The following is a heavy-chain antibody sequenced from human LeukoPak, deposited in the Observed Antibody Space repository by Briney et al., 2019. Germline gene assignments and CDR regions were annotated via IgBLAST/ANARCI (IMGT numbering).Heavy chain of an antibody. Sequence: ASVKVSCKASGYTFTGYYMHWVRQAPGQGLEWMGWINPNSGGTNYAQKFQGRVTMTRDTSISTAYMELSRLRSDDTAVYYCARDRSSGCYYFDYWGKGTLVTVSS. CDR2: INPNSGGT. CDR3: ARDRSSGCYYFDY. CDR1: GYTFTGYY. D-gene: IGHD6-19*01. J-gene: IGHJ4*02. V-gene: IGHV1-2*02.